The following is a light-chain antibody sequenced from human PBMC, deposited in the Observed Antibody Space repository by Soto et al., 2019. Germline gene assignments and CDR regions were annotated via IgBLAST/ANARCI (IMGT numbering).Light chain of an antibody. CDR1: QGINSF. J-gene: IGKJ1*01. CDR2: AAS. CDR3: QQSNSIPPWT. Sequence: IQLTQSPSSLSASVGDRVTITCRASQGINSFLAWYQQKPGKAPKLLIYAASTLQSGVPSRFSGSGSGTDFTLTISSLQPEDVATYYCQQSNSIPPWTFGQGTKVDIK. V-gene: IGKV1-9*01.